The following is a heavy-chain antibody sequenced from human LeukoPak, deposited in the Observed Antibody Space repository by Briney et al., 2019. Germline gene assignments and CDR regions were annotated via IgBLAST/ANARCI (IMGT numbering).Heavy chain of an antibody. CDR1: GFTFSSYA. V-gene: IGHV3-23*01. D-gene: IGHD2-15*01. CDR2: ISGSGGST. J-gene: IGHJ4*02. Sequence: GGSLRLSCAASGFTFSSYAMSWVRQAPGKGLEWVSAISGSGGSTYYADSVKGRFTISRDNSKNTLYLQMNSLRAEDTAVYYCAKDLIVVVVAAIPFDYWGQGTLVTVSS. CDR3: AKDLIVVVVAAIPFDY.